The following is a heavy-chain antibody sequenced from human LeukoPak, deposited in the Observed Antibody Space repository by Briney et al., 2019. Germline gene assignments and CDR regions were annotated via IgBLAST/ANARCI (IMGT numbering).Heavy chain of an antibody. J-gene: IGHJ6*02. V-gene: IGHV3-30*18. CDR2: ISYDGSNK. Sequence: GGSLRLSCAASGFTFNSYGMHWVRQAPGKRLEWVAVISYDGSNKYYADSVRGRFTISRDNSKNTLYLQMNSLKDEDTAVYYCAKAHDFWSGIGYGMDVWGQGTTVTVSS. CDR3: AKAHDFWSGIGYGMDV. CDR1: GFTFNSYG. D-gene: IGHD3-3*01.